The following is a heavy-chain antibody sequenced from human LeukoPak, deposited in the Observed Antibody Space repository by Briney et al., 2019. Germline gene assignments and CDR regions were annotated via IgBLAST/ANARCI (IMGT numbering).Heavy chain of an antibody. CDR2: ISAYNGNT. CDR3: ARVRSSGWCPDY. Sequence: ASVKVSCKASGYTFTGYGISWVRQAPGQGLEWMGWISAYNGNTNYAQKLQGRVTMTTDTSTSTAYMELRSLRSDDTAVYYCARVRSSGWCPDYWGQGTLVTVSS. J-gene: IGHJ4*02. V-gene: IGHV1-18*01. CDR1: GYTFTGYG. D-gene: IGHD6-19*01.